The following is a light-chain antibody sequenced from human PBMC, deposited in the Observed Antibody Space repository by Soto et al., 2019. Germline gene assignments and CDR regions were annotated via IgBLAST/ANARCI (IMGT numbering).Light chain of an antibody. CDR1: TSNIGTNT. CDR2: SND. V-gene: IGLV1-44*01. CDR3: ATSDDSLNVV. Sequence: QSVLTQSPSASGTPGQRVSISCSGSTSNIGTNTVSWYQHVPGTAPKLLIYSNDQRPSAVPGRFSGSKSGTSASLAISGLLSEDEADYYCATSDDSLNVVFGGGTKLTVL. J-gene: IGLJ2*01.